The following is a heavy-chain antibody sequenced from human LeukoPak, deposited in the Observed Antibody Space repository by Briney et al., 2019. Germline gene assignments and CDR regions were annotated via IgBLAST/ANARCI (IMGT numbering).Heavy chain of an antibody. CDR2: IYYSGST. Sequence: SETLSLTCTVSGGSISSSSYYWGWIRQPPGKGLEWLGSIYYSGSTYYNPSLKSRVTISVDTSKNQFSLKLSSVTAADTAVYYCASRGPDSSGYYGAFDIWGQGTMVTVSS. V-gene: IGHV4-39*01. D-gene: IGHD3-22*01. J-gene: IGHJ3*02. CDR1: GGSISSSSYY. CDR3: ASRGPDSSGYYGAFDI.